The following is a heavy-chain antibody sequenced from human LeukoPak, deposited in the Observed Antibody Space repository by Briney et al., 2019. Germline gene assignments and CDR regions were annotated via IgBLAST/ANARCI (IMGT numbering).Heavy chain of an antibody. V-gene: IGHV1-18*04. CDR2: ISAYNGNT. D-gene: IGHD6-13*01. CDR3: ARDVAAAGIAAHYFDY. Sequence: ASVKVSCKASGYTFTGYYMHWVRQAPGQGLEWMGWISAYNGNTNYAQKLQGRVTMTTDTSTSTAYMELRSLRSDDTAVYYCARDVAAAGIAAHYFDYWGQGTLVTVSS. J-gene: IGHJ4*02. CDR1: GYTFTGYY.